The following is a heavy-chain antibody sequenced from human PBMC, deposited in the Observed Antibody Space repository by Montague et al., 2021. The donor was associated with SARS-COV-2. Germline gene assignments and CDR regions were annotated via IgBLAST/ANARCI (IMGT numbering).Heavy chain of an antibody. J-gene: IGHJ4*02. Sequence: SETLSLTCIVSGGSISSSNYYWGWIRQPPGKGLKYIGSLYYSGSTYYNPSLRSRVTISVETSKNQLSLRLNAVTAADTAVYYCATEGAAAGFDFWGQGILVTVSS. CDR2: LYYSGST. CDR1: GGSISSSNYY. V-gene: IGHV4-39*02. CDR3: ATEGAAAGFDF. D-gene: IGHD6-13*01.